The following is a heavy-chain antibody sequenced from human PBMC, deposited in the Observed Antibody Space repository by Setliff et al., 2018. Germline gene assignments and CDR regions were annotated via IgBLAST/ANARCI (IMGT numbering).Heavy chain of an antibody. D-gene: IGHD3-22*01. CDR2: SIPINDLA. Sequence: RASVKVSCKASGYTFSDYYIHWVRQAPGQGLEWVGGSIPINDLATYAQKFQGRVTITADKSTSTVYMELTSLISEDTAVYYCARPKDYDDCLDSWGQGTLVTVSS. J-gene: IGHJ4*02. CDR1: GYTFSDYY. CDR3: ARPKDYDDCLDS. V-gene: IGHV1-69*10.